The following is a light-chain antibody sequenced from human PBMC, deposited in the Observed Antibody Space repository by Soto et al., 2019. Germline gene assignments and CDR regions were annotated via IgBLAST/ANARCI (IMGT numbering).Light chain of an antibody. CDR2: AAS. CDR1: QSISRY. V-gene: IGKV1-39*01. CDR3: QQSSSTLLT. J-gene: IGKJ4*01. Sequence: DLQMTQSPSSLSASVGDRVTITCRASQSISRYLNWYQQKPGEAPNLLIFAASSLHSGVPSRFSGSGSGTYFTLTISSLQPEDIATYYCQQSSSTLLTFGGGTKVEIK.